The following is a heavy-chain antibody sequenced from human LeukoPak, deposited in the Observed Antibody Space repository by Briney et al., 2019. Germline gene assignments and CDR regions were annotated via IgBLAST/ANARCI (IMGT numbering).Heavy chain of an antibody. J-gene: IGHJ4*02. CDR3: ARETTYGDYDY. V-gene: IGHV1-69*04. CDR2: IIPIFGIA. Sequence: ASVKVSCKASGGTFSSYAISWVRQAPGQGLEWMGRIIPIFGIANYAQKFQGRVTIIADKSTSTAYMELSSLRSEDTAVYYCARETTYGDYDYWGQGTLVTVSS. CDR1: GGTFSSYA. D-gene: IGHD4-17*01.